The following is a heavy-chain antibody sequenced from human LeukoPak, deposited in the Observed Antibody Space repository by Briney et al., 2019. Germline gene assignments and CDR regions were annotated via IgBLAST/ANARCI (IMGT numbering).Heavy chain of an antibody. D-gene: IGHD6-19*01. V-gene: IGHV3-43*01. CDR2: ISWDGGST. CDR3: AKDRLTGYSSGLDIDY. Sequence: GGSLRLSCAASGFTFDDYTMHWVRQAPGKGLEWVSLISWDGGSTYYADSVKGRFTISRDNSRNSLYLQMNSLRTEDTALYYCAKDRLTGYSSGLDIDYWGQGTLVTVSS. J-gene: IGHJ4*02. CDR1: GFTFDDYT.